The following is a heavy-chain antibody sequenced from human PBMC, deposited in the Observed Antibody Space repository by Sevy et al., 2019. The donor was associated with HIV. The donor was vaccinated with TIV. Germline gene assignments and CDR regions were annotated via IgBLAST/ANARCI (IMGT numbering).Heavy chain of an antibody. J-gene: IGHJ4*02. Sequence: GGSLRLSCAGSGFTFSDYWMHWVRQPQGKGLVWVSGVNSDGRSTAYADSVKGRCTIARDNANNTLSLQMSSLRVEDTAVYYCVISNGWEDHWGQGTLVTVSS. V-gene: IGHV3-74*01. D-gene: IGHD2-2*01. CDR2: VNSDGRST. CDR3: VISNGWEDH. CDR1: GFTFSDYW.